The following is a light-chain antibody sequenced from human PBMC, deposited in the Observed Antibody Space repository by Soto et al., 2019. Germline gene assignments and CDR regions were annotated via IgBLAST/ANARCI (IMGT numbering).Light chain of an antibody. CDR2: GNN. CDR3: QSFDSSLRIRI. V-gene: IGLV1-40*01. CDR1: SSNIGAGYD. Sequence: QSVLTQPPSLSGAPGQRVTISCTGSSSNIGAGYDVHWYQQLPGTAPKLLIYGNNNRPSGVPDRFSGPKSGTSASLAITGLQAEDEADYYCQSFDSSLRIRIFGGGTKLTVL. J-gene: IGLJ2*01.